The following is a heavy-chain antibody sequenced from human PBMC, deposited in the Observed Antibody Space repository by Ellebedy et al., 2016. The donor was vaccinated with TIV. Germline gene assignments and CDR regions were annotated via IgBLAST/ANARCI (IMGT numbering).Heavy chain of an antibody. CDR2: IKSKIGGETT. Sequence: GESLKISCAASGFTFSDAWMSWVRQAPGKGLEWVGRIKSKIGGETTDYAAPVKGRFTISRDDSKNTLYLQMNSLKTEDTAVNYCARERNYYFDPWGRGTLVTVSS. CDR1: GFTFSDAW. V-gene: IGHV3-15*01. J-gene: IGHJ2*01. D-gene: IGHD1-7*01. CDR3: ARERNYYFDP.